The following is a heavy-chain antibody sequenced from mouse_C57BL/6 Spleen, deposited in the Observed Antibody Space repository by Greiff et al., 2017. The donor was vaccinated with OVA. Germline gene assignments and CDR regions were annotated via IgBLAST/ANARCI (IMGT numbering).Heavy chain of an antibody. CDR3: AGTGAMDY. Sequence: EVMLVESGGGLVKPGGSLKLSCAASGFTFSDYGMHWVRQAPEKGLEWVAYISSGSSTIYYADTVKGRFTISRDIAKNTLFLQMTSLRSEDTAMYYCAGTGAMDYWGQGTSVTVSS. J-gene: IGHJ4*01. V-gene: IGHV5-17*01. D-gene: IGHD4-1*01. CDR1: GFTFSDYG. CDR2: ISSGSSTI.